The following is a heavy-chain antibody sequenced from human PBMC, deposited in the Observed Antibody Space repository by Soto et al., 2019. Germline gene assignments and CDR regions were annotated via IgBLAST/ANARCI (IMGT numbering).Heavy chain of an antibody. CDR1: GYTFTSYA. D-gene: IGHD6-6*01. CDR3: ARSPSRMAAETQLDP. V-gene: IGHV1-3*01. CDR2: INGGAGDT. Sequence: QVQLVQSGAEVRKPGASVKISCKASGYTFTSYAIHWLRQAPGQRLEWMGWINGGAGDTRYSVNFQGRVTFTRDTAATIAFMDLSSLSSADTAIYYCARSPSRMAAETQLDPWGQGTLVTVSS. J-gene: IGHJ5*02.